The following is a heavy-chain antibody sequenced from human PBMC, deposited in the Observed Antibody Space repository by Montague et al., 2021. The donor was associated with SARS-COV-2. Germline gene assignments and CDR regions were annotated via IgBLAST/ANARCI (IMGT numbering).Heavy chain of an antibody. CDR1: GGSISNRNSY. D-gene: IGHD1-7*01. V-gene: IGHV4-39*01. CDR3: VRGRRGTVSPFSPGAFDF. Sequence: TLSLTCTVSGGSISNRNSYWGWVRQPPGKGLEWIGSMDYVGNPFYNPPLRSRVAISLDTSKSQLSLRLRSVTTTDTAVFYCVRGRRGTVSPFSPGAFDFWGQGTTVTVSS. J-gene: IGHJ3*01. CDR2: MDYVGNP.